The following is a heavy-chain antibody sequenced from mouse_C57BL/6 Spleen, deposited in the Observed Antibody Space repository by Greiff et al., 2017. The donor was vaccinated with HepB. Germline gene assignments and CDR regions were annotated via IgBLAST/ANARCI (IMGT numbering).Heavy chain of an antibody. CDR1: GYTFTSYW. CDR3: ARAPSYYGSSSIDY. J-gene: IGHJ2*01. V-gene: IGHV1-50*01. CDR2: IDPSDSYT. D-gene: IGHD1-1*01. Sequence: VQLQQPGAELVKPGASVKLSCKASGYTFTSYWMQWVKQRPGQGLEWIGEIDPSDSYTNYNQKFKGKATLTVDTSSSTAYMQLSSLTSEDSAVYYCARAPSYYGSSSIDYWGQGTTLTVSS.